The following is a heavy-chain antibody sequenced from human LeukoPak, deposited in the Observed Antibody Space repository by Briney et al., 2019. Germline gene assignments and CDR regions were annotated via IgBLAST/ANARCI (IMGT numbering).Heavy chain of an antibody. V-gene: IGHV4-39*01. D-gene: IGHD6-13*01. CDR3: ARRGTRYTSINWFDP. CDR2: FYYSGNS. CDR1: GGSISSSSYY. J-gene: IGHJ5*02. Sequence: PSETLSLTCTVSGGSISSSSYYWGWIRQPPGKGLERIGSFYYSGNSYYNPSLKSRATISGDTSKNQFSLNLISVTAADTAVYYCARRGTRYTSINWFDPWGHGTLVTVSS.